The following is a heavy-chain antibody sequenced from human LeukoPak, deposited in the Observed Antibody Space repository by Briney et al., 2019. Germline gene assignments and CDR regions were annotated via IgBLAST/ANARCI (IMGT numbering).Heavy chain of an antibody. J-gene: IGHJ4*02. CDR2: ISSSSSYI. Sequence: GGSLRLSCAASGFTFSDYSLNWVRQAPGKGLEWVSSISSSSSYIYYADSVKGRFTISRDNAKNSLYLQMNSLRGEDTAVYYCARGPSLYYYDSSGYPYYFDYWGQGTLVTVSS. V-gene: IGHV3-21*01. D-gene: IGHD3-22*01. CDR1: GFTFSDYS. CDR3: ARGPSLYYYDSSGYPYYFDY.